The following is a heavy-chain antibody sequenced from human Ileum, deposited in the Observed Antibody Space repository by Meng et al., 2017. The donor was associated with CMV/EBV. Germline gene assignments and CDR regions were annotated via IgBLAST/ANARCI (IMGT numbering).Heavy chain of an antibody. CDR2: INPNDGVT. CDR1: ASTFTSYY. V-gene: IGHV1-46*01. D-gene: IGHD6-13*01. J-gene: IGHJ5*02. Sequence: SASTFTSYYIHWVRQAPGQGLEWMGIINPNDGVTKYAQKFQGRVTMTSDTSTSTVYMELSSLRSDDTAVYYCTKGAPSNSWYAGWFDPWGQGALVTVSS. CDR3: TKGAPSNSWYAGWFDP.